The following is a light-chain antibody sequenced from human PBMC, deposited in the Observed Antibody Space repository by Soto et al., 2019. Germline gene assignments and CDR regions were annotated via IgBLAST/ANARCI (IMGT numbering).Light chain of an antibody. CDR2: DVS. Sequence: QSALTQPASVSGSPGQSIPISCTGTRSDVGGYNYVSWYQQHPGKAPKLMIYDVSNRPSGVSNRFSGSKSGNTASLTISGLQAEDEADYYCSSYTSSSTLVFGTGTKVTVL. CDR1: RSDVGGYNY. J-gene: IGLJ1*01. V-gene: IGLV2-14*01. CDR3: SSYTSSSTLV.